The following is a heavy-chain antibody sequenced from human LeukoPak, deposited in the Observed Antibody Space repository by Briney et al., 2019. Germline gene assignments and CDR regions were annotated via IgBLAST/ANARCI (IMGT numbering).Heavy chain of an antibody. CDR1: GGSISSGSNY. CDR2: IYYSGST. J-gene: IGHJ4*02. Sequence: SETLSLTCTVSGGSISSGSNYWGWIRQPPGKGLEWIGSIYYSGSTYYNPSLKSRVTISVDTSRNQFSLKLSSVTAADTAVYYCVRHISVVRGGTFDFWGQGSLVTVSS. CDR3: VRHISVVRGGTFDF. V-gene: IGHV4-39*01. D-gene: IGHD3-10*01.